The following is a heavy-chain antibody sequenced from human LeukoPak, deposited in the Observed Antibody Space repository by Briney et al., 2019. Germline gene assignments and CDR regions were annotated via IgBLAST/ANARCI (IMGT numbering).Heavy chain of an antibody. J-gene: IGHJ4*02. CDR1: GFTFDDYA. V-gene: IGHV3-9*01. CDR3: AKGLAGYSSGWYLDY. D-gene: IGHD6-19*01. CDR2: ISWNSGSI. Sequence: GGSLRLSCAASGFTFDDYAMHWVRQAPGKGLEWVSGISWNSGSIGYADSVKGRFTISRDNAKNSLYLQMNSLRAEDTALYYCAKGLAGYSSGWYLDYWGQGTLVTVSS.